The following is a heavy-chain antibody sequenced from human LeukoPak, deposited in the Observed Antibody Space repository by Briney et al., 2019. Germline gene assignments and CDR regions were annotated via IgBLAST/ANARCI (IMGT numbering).Heavy chain of an antibody. J-gene: IGHJ6*04. CDR3: ARYCSSTSCTYYYYYGMDV. V-gene: IGHV4-31*03. CDR2: IYYSGST. Sequence: PSETLSLTCTVSGGSISSGGYYWSWIRQHPGKGLEWMGYIYYSGSTYYNPSLKSRVTISVDTSKNQFSLKLSSVTVADTAVYYCARYCSSTSCTYYYYYGMDVWGKGTTVTVSS. D-gene: IGHD2-2*01. CDR1: GGSISSGGYY.